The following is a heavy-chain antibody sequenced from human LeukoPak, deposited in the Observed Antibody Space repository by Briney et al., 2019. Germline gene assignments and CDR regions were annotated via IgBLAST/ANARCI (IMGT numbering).Heavy chain of an antibody. V-gene: IGHV3-48*03. D-gene: IGHD3-10*01. Sequence: PGGSLRLSCAASGFTFSSYEMNWVRQAPGKGLEWVSYISSRGSTIYYADSVKGRFTISRDNAKNSLYLQMNSLRAEDTAVYYCARGGRYYYGSGSQPEVDYYYMDVWGKGTTVTVSS. CDR2: ISSRGSTI. J-gene: IGHJ6*03. CDR1: GFTFSSYE. CDR3: ARGGRYYYGSGSQPEVDYYYMDV.